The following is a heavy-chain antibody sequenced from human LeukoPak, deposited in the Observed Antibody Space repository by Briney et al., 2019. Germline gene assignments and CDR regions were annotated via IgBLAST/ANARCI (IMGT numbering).Heavy chain of an antibody. CDR1: GGSLSSSSYY. J-gene: IGHJ4*02. V-gene: IGHV4-39*01. Sequence: SSETLSLTCTVSGGSLSSSSYYWGWIRQPPGEGLEWIGSIYYSGSAYYNPSLKSRVTISVDTSKNQFSLRLTSVTAADTAVYYCARHARPTGGHTYGPIDYCGQGTLVTVSS. D-gene: IGHD5-18*01. CDR2: IYYSGSA. CDR3: ARHARPTGGHTYGPIDY.